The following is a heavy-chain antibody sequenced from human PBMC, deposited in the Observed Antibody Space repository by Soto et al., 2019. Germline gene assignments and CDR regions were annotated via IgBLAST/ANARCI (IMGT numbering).Heavy chain of an antibody. D-gene: IGHD3-22*01. CDR3: LRSNYYDSSGYYLNFDY. J-gene: IGHJ4*02. CDR1: GGTFSSYA. Sequence: QVQLVQSGAEVRKPGSSVKVSCKASGGTFSSYAISWVRQAPGQGLEWMGGIFPIFGTANYAQKVQGRVTITADESTSTAYMELSILRSDDTAVYYCLRSNYYDSSGYYLNFDYWGQGPLVTVSS. CDR2: IFPIFGTA. V-gene: IGHV1-69*01.